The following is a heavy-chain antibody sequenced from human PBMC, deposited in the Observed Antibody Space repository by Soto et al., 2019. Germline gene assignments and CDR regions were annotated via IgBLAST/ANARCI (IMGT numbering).Heavy chain of an antibody. J-gene: IGHJ4*02. CDR2: IYYSGST. CDR3: ARQPPRQAGD. D-gene: IGHD6-13*01. Sequence: SETLSLTCTVSGGSISSSSYYWGWIRQPPGKGLEWIGSIYYSGSTYYNPSLKSRVTISVDTSKNQFSLKLSSVTAADTAVYYCARQPPRQAGDWVQGTLVTVSS. V-gene: IGHV4-39*01. CDR1: GGSISSSSYY.